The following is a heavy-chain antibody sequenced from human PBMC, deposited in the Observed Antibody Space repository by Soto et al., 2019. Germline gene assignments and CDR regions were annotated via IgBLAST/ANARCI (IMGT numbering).Heavy chain of an antibody. Sequence: QVQLQESGPGLVKPSQTLSLTCTVSGGSISSGGYYWSWIRQHPGKGLEWIGYIYYSGSTYYNPSLKRRVTISVDPSKNQFSLKLSSVTAADTAVYYCARGGRRSPGMDVWGQGTTGTVSS. V-gene: IGHV4-31*03. J-gene: IGHJ6*02. CDR1: GGSISSGGYY. CDR2: IYYSGST. CDR3: ARGGRRSPGMDV.